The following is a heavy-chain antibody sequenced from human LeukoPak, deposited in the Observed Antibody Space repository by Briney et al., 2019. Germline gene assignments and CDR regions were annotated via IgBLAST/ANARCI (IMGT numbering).Heavy chain of an antibody. Sequence: SETLSLTCTVSGESISGFYWNWIRQPPGKGLEWIGYIYYSGSTNYNPSLKSRVTISVDTSKNQFSLKLSSVTAADTAVYYCARVRFGYGSGSYSAYFDYWGQGTLVTVSS. V-gene: IGHV4-59*01. CDR1: GESISGFY. CDR3: ARVRFGYGSGSYSAYFDY. J-gene: IGHJ4*02. D-gene: IGHD3-10*01. CDR2: IYYSGST.